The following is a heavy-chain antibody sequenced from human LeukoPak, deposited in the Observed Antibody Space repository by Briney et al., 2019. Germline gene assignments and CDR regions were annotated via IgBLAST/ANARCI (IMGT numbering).Heavy chain of an antibody. Sequence: ASVKVSFKASGYTFSSYGIAWVRQAPGQGREWMGWISGYNGNTNYAQKLQGRVSITTDTSTTTAYMELRSLTSDDTALYYCARSSLGTITAGPFDYWGQGTLVTVSS. V-gene: IGHV1-18*01. CDR2: ISGYNGNT. D-gene: IGHD5-12*01. CDR3: ARSSLGTITAGPFDY. CDR1: GYTFSSYG. J-gene: IGHJ4*02.